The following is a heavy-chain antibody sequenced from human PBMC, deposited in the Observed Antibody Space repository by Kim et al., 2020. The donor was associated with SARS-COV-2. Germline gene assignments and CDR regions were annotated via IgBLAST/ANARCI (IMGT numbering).Heavy chain of an antibody. CDR1: GFTFSSYG. CDR2: IWYDGSNK. CDR3: ARDAQMTVAANYYYYGMDV. J-gene: IGHJ6*02. V-gene: IGHV3-33*01. Sequence: GGSLRLSCAASGFTFSSYGMHWVRQAPGKGLEWVAVIWYDGSNKYYADSVKGRFTISRDNSKNTLYLQMNSLRAEDTAVYYCARDAQMTVAANYYYYGMDVWGQGTTVTVSS. D-gene: IGHD6-19*01.